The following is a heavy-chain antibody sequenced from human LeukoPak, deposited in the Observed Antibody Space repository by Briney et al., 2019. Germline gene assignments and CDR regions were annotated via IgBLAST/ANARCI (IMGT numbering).Heavy chain of an antibody. CDR2: IYYSGST. Sequence: PSETLSPTCTVSGGSISSYYWSWIRQPPGKGLEWIGYIYYSGSTNYNPSLKSRVTISVDTSKNQFSLKLSSVTAADTAVYYCARVPYSNYGYYYYYMDVWGKGTTVTVSS. CDR1: GGSISSYY. J-gene: IGHJ6*03. V-gene: IGHV4-59*01. CDR3: ARVPYSNYGYYYYYMDV. D-gene: IGHD4-11*01.